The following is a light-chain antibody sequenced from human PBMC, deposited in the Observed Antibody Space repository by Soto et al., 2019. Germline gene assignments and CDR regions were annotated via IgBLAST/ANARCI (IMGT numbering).Light chain of an antibody. CDR1: SSDVGGYNY. Sequence: QSALTQPRSVSGSPGQSVTISCTGTSSDVGGYNYVSWYRQHPGKAPKLMIYDVSKRPSGVPDRFSGSKSGNTASLTISGLQAEDEADYYCCSYAGSVVFGGGTKLTVL. CDR3: CSYAGSVV. V-gene: IGLV2-11*01. CDR2: DVS. J-gene: IGLJ2*01.